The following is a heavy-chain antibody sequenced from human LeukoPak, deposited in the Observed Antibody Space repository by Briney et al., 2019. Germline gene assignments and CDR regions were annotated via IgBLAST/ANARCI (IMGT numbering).Heavy chain of an antibody. CDR1: GGSISSSSYY. CDR2: IYYSGST. J-gene: IGHJ6*03. V-gene: IGHV4-39*07. D-gene: IGHD3-10*01. CDR3: GTIWFGELSYYYYYMDV. Sequence: SETLSLTCTVSGGSISSSSYYWGWIRQPPGKGLEWIGSIYYSGSTYYNPSLKSRATISVDTSKNQFSLKLSSVTAADTAVYYCGTIWFGELSYYYYYMDVWGKGTTVTVSS.